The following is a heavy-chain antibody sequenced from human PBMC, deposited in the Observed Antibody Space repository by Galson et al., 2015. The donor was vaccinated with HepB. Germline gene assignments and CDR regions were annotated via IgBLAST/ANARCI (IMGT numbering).Heavy chain of an antibody. CDR3: AREEELGYCSGGSCPNDAVDI. CDR2: ISSSSSYI. Sequence: SLRLSCAASGFTFSSYSMNWVRQAPGKGLEWVSSISSSSSYIYYADSVKGRFTISRDNAKNSLYLQMNSLRAEDTAVYYCAREEELGYCSGGSCPNDAVDIWGQGTMVTVSS. J-gene: IGHJ3*02. CDR1: GFTFSSYS. D-gene: IGHD2-15*01. V-gene: IGHV3-21*01.